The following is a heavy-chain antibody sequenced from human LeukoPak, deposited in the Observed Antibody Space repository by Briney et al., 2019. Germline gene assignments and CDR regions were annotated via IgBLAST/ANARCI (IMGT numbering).Heavy chain of an antibody. D-gene: IGHD1-26*01. J-gene: IGHJ4*02. Sequence: SETLSLTCTVSDGSISSYYWSWIRQPPGKGLEWIGYVYFGGTTYYNPSLKSRVTISVDMSKNQFSLNLRSVTAADTAVYYCARYSELALYFDYWGQGTLVTVSS. CDR1: DGSISSYY. CDR2: VYFGGTT. V-gene: IGHV4-59*08. CDR3: ARYSELALYFDY.